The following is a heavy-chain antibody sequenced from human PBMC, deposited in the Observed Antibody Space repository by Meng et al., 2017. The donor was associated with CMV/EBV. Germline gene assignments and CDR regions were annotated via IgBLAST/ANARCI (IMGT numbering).Heavy chain of an antibody. CDR1: GFTFSSYW. Sequence: GGSLRLSCAASGFTFSSYWMSWVRQAPGKGLEWVANIKQDGSEKYYVDSVKGRFTISRDNAKNSLYLQMNSLRAEDTAVYYCARESITIFGVVMTGMDVWGQGTTVTVSS. V-gene: IGHV3-7*03. D-gene: IGHD3-3*01. CDR2: IKQDGSEK. J-gene: IGHJ6*02. CDR3: ARESITIFGVVMTGMDV.